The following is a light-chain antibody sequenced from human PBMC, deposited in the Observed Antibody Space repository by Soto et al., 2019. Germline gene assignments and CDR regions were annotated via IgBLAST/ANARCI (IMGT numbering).Light chain of an antibody. V-gene: IGKV2-28*01. Sequence: DIVMTQSPLSLPVTPGEPASISCRSSQSLLHSNGYNYLDWYLQKPGQSPQLRIYLGSSRAAGVPDRFSGSGSGTGFTLKISRVEAEDVGVYYCMEALQSPLTFGGGTKVEIK. CDR3: MEALQSPLT. CDR1: QSLLHSNGYNY. J-gene: IGKJ4*01. CDR2: LGS.